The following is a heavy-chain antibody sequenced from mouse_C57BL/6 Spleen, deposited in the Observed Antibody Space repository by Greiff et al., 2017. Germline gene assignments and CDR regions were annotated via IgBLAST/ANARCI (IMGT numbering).Heavy chain of an antibody. CDR2: IYPGSGST. J-gene: IGHJ3*01. CDR1: GYTFTSYW. CDR3: ARGEYYECDAGFAY. Sequence: QVQLQQPGAELVKPGASVKMSCKASGYTFTSYWITWVKQRPGQGLEWIGDIYPGSGSTNYNEKFNSKATLTVDTSSSTAYMQLSSLTSEDSAVYYCARGEYYECDAGFAYWGQGTLVTVSA. D-gene: IGHD2-4*01. V-gene: IGHV1-55*01.